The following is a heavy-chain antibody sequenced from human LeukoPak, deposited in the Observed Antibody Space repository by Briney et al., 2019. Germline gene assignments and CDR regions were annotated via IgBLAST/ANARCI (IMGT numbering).Heavy chain of an antibody. V-gene: IGHV3-23*01. D-gene: IGHD3-22*01. CDR2: FSGSGGRT. Sequence: PGGSLRLSCAASGFTFSSYDMSWVRQAPGKGLEWVSAFSGSGGRTYYADSVKGRFTISRDNSKNTLYLQMNSLRTEDTAVYYCARGGSYFDISGYYFYWGQGTLVTVSS. CDR3: ARGGSYFDISGYYFY. J-gene: IGHJ4*02. CDR1: GFTFSSYD.